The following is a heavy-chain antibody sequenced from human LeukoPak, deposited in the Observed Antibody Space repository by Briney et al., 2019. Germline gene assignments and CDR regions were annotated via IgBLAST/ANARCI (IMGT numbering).Heavy chain of an antibody. J-gene: IGHJ3*02. V-gene: IGHV3-13*01. CDR2: IGTAGDT. CDR3: ARWGLRYFDWYAFDI. D-gene: IGHD3-9*01. Sequence: GVSLRLSCAASGFTFSSYDMHWVRQATGKGLEWVSAIGTAGDTYYPGSVKGRFTISRENAKNSLYLQMNSLRAGDTAVYYCARWGLRYFDWYAFDIWGQGTMVTVSS. CDR1: GFTFSSYD.